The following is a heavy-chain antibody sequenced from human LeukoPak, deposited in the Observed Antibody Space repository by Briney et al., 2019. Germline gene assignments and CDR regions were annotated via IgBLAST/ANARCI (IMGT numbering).Heavy chain of an antibody. CDR2: INHSGST. V-gene: IGHV4-34*01. J-gene: IGHJ5*02. CDR3: ARGMKPHLKXWFDP. CDR1: GGPFSGYY. Sequence: SETLSLTCAVYGGPFSGYYWSWIRQPPGKGLEWIGEINHSGSTNYNPSLKSRVTISVDTSKNQFSLKLSSVTAADTAVYYCARGMKPHLKXWFDPWGQGTLVTVSS.